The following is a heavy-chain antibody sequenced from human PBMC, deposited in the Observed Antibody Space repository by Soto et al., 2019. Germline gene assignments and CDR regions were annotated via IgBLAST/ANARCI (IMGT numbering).Heavy chain of an antibody. J-gene: IGHJ6*03. CDR1: GYTFTSYD. CDR2: INPNSGNT. CDR3: ARAFQYGGYCSSTSCYSGYYYMDV. V-gene: IGHV1-8*01. D-gene: IGHD2-2*01. Sequence: EASVKVSCKASGYTFTSYDINWVRQATGQGLEWMGWINPNSGNTGYAQKFQGRVTMTRNTSISTAYMELSSLRSEDTAVYYCARAFQYGGYCSSTSCYSGYYYMDVWGKGTTVTVSS.